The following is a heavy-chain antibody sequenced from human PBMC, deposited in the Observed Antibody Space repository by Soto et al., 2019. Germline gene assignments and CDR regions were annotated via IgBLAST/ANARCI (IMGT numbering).Heavy chain of an antibody. Sequence: LSETLSLTYTVSGSSISSYCWSWIQQPPGKGLEWIGHIHYSGSTTYNPSLRSGVTISVDTSKNQFSLKLSSVTAADTAVYYYERVGNRGWFFHYWGRGTLVTVSS. CDR3: ERVGNRGWFFHY. V-gene: IGHV4-59*01. J-gene: IGHJ4*02. CDR2: IHYSGST. CDR1: GSSISSYC. D-gene: IGHD6-19*01.